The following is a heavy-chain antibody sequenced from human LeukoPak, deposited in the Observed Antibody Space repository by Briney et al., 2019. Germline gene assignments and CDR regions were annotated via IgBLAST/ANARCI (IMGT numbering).Heavy chain of an antibody. CDR3: ARTPIYYYDNSGYYN. V-gene: IGHV4-59*12. J-gene: IGHJ4*02. D-gene: IGHD3-22*01. CDR1: GGSISSYY. Sequence: SETLSLTCTVSGGSISSYYWSWIRQPPGKGLEWIGYIYYSGSTNHNPSLKSRVTMSVDTSKNQFSLKLSSVTAADTAVYYCARTPIYYYDNSGYYNWGQGTLVTVSS. CDR2: IYYSGST.